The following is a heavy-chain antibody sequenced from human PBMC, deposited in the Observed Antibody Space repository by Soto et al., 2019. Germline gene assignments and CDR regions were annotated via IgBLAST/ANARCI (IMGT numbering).Heavy chain of an antibody. J-gene: IGHJ4*02. CDR2: ISGNGVGT. CDR3: AKADIVVVVAATPHY. CDR1: GFTFSSYA. D-gene: IGHD2-15*01. V-gene: IGHV3-23*01. Sequence: EVQLLESGGGLVQPGGSLRLSCAASGFTFSSYAMNWVRQAPGMGLEWVSSISGNGVGTYYADSGKGRFTISRDNSKNTLDLQMNSLRAEDTAVYYCAKADIVVVVAATPHYWGQGTLVTVSS.